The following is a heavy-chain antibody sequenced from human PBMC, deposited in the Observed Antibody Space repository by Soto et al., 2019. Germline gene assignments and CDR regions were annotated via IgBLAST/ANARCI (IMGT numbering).Heavy chain of an antibody. V-gene: IGHV4-59*01. J-gene: IGHJ4*02. CDR3: ASVWGRTFDY. D-gene: IGHD7-27*01. Sequence: QVQLQESGPGLVKPSETLSLTCTVSGGSISSYYWSWIRQPPGKGLEWIGYIYYSGSTNYNPSLKSRVTISVDTSKNQFSLKLSSVTAADTAVYYCASVWGRTFDYWGQGTLVTVSS. CDR1: GGSISSYY. CDR2: IYYSGST.